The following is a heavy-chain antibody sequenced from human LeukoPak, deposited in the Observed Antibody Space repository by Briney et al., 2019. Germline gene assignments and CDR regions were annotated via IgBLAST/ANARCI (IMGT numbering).Heavy chain of an antibody. D-gene: IGHD2-2*01. J-gene: IGHJ6*04. CDR2: IYYSGST. CDR3: AREGIVVVPAAGYGMDV. V-gene: IGHV4-30-4*01. Sequence: PSETLSLTCTVSGGSISSGDYYWSWIRQPPGKGLEWIGYIYYSGSTYYNPSLKSRVTISVDTSKNQFSLKLSSVTAADTAVYYCAREGIVVVPAAGYGMDVWGKGTTVTVSS. CDR1: GGSISSGDYY.